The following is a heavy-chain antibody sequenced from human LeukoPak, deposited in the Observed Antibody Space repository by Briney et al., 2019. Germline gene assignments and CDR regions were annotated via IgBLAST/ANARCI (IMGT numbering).Heavy chain of an antibody. J-gene: IGHJ4*02. CDR2: IYHSGST. CDR1: GYSISSGGYS. CDR3: ARGSLSSARRGSYYFDY. V-gene: IGHV4-30-2*01. D-gene: IGHD2-2*01. Sequence: SETLSLTCTVSGYSISSGGYSWSWIRQPPGKGLEWIGYIYHSGSTYCNPSLKSRVTISVDRSKNQFSLKLSSVTAADTAVYYCARGSLSSARRGSYYFDYWGQGTLVTVSS.